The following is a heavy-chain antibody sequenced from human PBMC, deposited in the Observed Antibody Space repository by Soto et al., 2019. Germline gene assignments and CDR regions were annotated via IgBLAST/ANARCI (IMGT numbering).Heavy chain of an antibody. V-gene: IGHV1-46*01. Sequence: ASVKVXCKASGYTXTSYYMHWVRQXPGQGLEWMGIINPSGGSTSYAQKFQGRVTMTRDTSTSTVYMELSSLRSEDTAVYYCARDGYNFTQVYYYYFYGMDVWGQGTTVTVSS. CDR1: GYTXTSYY. CDR2: INPSGGST. CDR3: ARDGYNFTQVYYYYFYGMDV. J-gene: IGHJ6*02. D-gene: IGHD5-12*01.